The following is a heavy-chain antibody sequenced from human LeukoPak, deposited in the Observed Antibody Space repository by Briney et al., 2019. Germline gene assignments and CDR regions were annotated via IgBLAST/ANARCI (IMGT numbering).Heavy chain of an antibody. V-gene: IGHV4-34*01. CDR3: AIFMDVVPGTMP. CDR2: ISHRGIT. D-gene: IGHD2-2*01. CDR1: GGSLINYF. Sequence: SETLSLTCSVYGGSLINYFCHWIRQAPGKGLEWIGEISHRGITTHSPALKSRVTMSQDTSRSQFSLKMTSVTGADTAVYYCAIFMDVVPGTMPGGLGTLVTVSS. J-gene: IGHJ4*02.